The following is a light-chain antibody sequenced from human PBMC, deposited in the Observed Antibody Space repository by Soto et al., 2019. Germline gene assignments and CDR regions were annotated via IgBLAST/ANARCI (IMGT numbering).Light chain of an antibody. CDR1: QSVSSN. V-gene: IGKV3-20*01. J-gene: IGKJ1*01. CDR3: QQYGSSPWT. Sequence: EIVMTQSPAILSVSPGERATLSCRASQSVSSNLAWYQQKPGQSPRLLIYGASTRATGIPDRFSGSGSGTDFTLTISRLEPEDFAVYYCQQYGSSPWTFGQGTMVDI. CDR2: GAS.